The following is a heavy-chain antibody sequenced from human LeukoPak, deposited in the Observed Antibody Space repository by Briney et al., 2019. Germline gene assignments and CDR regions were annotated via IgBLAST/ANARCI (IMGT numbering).Heavy chain of an antibody. V-gene: IGHV3-49*03. Sequence: GGSLRLSCTASGFTFGDYAMSWFRQAPGKGLEWVGFIRSKAYGGTTEYAASVKGRFTISRDDSKSIAYLQMNSLKTEDTAVYYCTREGIVVVPAAMGLYDYYYGTDVWGQGTTVTVSS. D-gene: IGHD2-2*01. CDR3: TREGIVVVPAAMGLYDYYYGTDV. J-gene: IGHJ6*02. CDR1: GFTFGDYA. CDR2: IRSKAYGGTT.